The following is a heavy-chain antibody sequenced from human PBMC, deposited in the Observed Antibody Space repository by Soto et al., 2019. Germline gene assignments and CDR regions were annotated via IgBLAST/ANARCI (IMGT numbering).Heavy chain of an antibody. V-gene: IGHV1-18*01. J-gene: IGHJ6*02. CDR1: GYTFTSYG. CDR3: ASRFFSSSSLCGMDV. D-gene: IGHD6-6*01. Sequence: QVQLVQSGDEVKKPGASVKVSCKASGYTFTSYGISWVRQAPGQGLEWMGWISAYNGNTNYAQKLQGRGPMTTDTSTCTAYVELRSVRSDDTAVYYCASRFFSSSSLCGMDVWGQGTTVTVSS. CDR2: ISAYNGNT.